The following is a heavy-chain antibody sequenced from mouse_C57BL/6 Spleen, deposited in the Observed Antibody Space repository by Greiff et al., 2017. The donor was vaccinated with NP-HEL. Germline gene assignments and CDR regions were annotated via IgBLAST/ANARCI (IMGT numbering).Heavy chain of an antibody. V-gene: IGHV1-80*01. CDR2: IYPGDGDT. Sequence: QVQLQQSGAELVKPGASVKISCKASGYAFSSYWMNWVKQRPGKGLEWIGQIYPGDGDTNYNGKFKGKATLTADKSSSTAYMQLSSLTSEDSAVYVCARSHYYGSSHWYFDVWGTGTTVTVSS. J-gene: IGHJ1*03. CDR3: ARSHYYGSSHWYFDV. CDR1: GYAFSSYW. D-gene: IGHD1-1*01.